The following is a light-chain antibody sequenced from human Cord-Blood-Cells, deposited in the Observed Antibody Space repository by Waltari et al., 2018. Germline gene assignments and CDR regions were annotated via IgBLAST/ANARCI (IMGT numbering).Light chain of an antibody. CDR2: AAS. Sequence: DIQMTQSPSSLSASVGDRVTITCRARQGISNYSAWYQQKPGKVPKLLIYAASTLQSGVPSRFSGSGSGTDFTLTISSLQPEDVATYYCQKYNSAPWTFGQGTKVEIK. CDR1: QGISNY. CDR3: QKYNSAPWT. J-gene: IGKJ1*01. V-gene: IGKV1-27*01.